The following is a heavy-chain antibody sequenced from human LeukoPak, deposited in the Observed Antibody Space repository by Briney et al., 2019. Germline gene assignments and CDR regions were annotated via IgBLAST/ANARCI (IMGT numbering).Heavy chain of an antibody. CDR3: AREVVQSGHAFDI. J-gene: IGHJ3*02. D-gene: IGHD4-4*01. Sequence: GGSLRLSCAASGFTFSSYGMHWVRQAPGKGLEWVAVISYDGSNKYYADSVKGRFTISRDNSKNTLYLQMNSLRAEDTAVYYCAREVVQSGHAFDIWGQGTMVTVSS. CDR1: GFTFSSYG. CDR2: ISYDGSNK. V-gene: IGHV3-30*03.